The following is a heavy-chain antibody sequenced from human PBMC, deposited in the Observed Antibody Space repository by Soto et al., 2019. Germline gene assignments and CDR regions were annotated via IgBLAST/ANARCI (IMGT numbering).Heavy chain of an antibody. CDR3: ARERRGEAAAFDI. CDR2: INAGNGNT. D-gene: IGHD6-25*01. J-gene: IGHJ3*02. V-gene: IGHV1-3*01. Sequence: ASVKVSCKASGYTFTSYAMHWVRQAPGQRLEWMGWINAGNGNTKYSQKFQGWVTMTRDTSISTAYMELSRLRSDDTAVYYCARERRGEAAAFDIWGQGTMVTVSS. CDR1: GYTFTSYA.